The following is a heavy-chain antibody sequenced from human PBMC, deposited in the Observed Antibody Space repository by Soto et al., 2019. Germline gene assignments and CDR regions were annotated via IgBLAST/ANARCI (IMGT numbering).Heavy chain of an antibody. J-gene: IGHJ6*02. V-gene: IGHV1-69*13. CDR3: ARKQRSSGWYGSYYYGMDV. Sequence: SVKVSCKASGGAXSSYAISWVRQAPGQGLEWMGGIIPIFGTANYAQKFQGRVTITADESTSTAYMELSSLRSEDTAVYYCARKQRSSGWYGSYYYGMDVWGQGTTVTVSS. D-gene: IGHD6-19*01. CDR2: IIPIFGTA. CDR1: GGAXSSYA.